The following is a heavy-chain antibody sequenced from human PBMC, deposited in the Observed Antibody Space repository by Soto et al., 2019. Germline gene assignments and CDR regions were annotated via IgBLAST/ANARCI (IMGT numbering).Heavy chain of an antibody. J-gene: IGHJ6*02. Sequence: SETRSLTCTVSGGSISNYYWTWIRQPAGKGLEWIGRMYTSGSTNYNPSLKSRVTMSVDTSKNQFSLRLSSVTAADTAVYYCARDVDNWNDGEPRNGMDVWGQGTTVTVSS. CDR3: ARDVDNWNDGEPRNGMDV. CDR2: MYTSGST. CDR1: GGSISNYY. D-gene: IGHD1-1*01. V-gene: IGHV4-4*07.